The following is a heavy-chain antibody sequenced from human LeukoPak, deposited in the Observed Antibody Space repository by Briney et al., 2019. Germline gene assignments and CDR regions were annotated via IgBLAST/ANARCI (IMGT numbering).Heavy chain of an antibody. CDR1: GGSINSYY. V-gene: IGHV4-59*01. CDR2: IYYSGST. J-gene: IGHJ4*02. CDR3: ARSVGGSGWYSFDY. D-gene: IGHD6-19*01. Sequence: SETLSLTCTVSGGSINSYYWSWIRQPPGKGLEWIGYIYYSGSTNYNPSLKSRVTISVDTSKNQFSLKLSSVTAADTAVYYCARSVGGSGWYSFDYWGQGTLVTVSS.